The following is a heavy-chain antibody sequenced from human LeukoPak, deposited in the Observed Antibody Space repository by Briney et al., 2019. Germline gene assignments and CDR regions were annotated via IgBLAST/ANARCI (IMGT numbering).Heavy chain of an antibody. J-gene: IGHJ4*02. CDR1: GDSVSSNSAA. D-gene: IGHD2-15*01. V-gene: IGHV6-1*01. CDR2: TYYRSKWHS. CDR3: ARGYSSGSPTNHFDY. Sequence: SQTLSLTCAISGDSVSSNSAAWNRIRQSPSRGLGWLGRTYYRSKWHSEYAVSVRSRITINADTSKSQFSLQLNSVTPEDTAVYYCARGYSSGSPTNHFDYWSQGTLVTVSS.